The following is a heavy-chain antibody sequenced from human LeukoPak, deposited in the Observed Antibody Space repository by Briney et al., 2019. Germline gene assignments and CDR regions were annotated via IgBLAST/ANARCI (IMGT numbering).Heavy chain of an antibody. Sequence: ASVKVSCKASGYTFTSYDINWVRQATGQGLEWMGWMNPNSGNTGYAQKFQGRVTITRNTSISTAYMELSSLRSEDTAVYYCARITTHDFWSGLNAFDIWGQGTMVTVSS. CDR1: GYTFTSYD. D-gene: IGHD3-3*01. CDR2: MNPNSGNT. V-gene: IGHV1-8*03. J-gene: IGHJ3*02. CDR3: ARITTHDFWSGLNAFDI.